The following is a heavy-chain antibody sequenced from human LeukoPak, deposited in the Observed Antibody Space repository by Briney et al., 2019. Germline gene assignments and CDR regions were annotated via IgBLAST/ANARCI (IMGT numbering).Heavy chain of an antibody. V-gene: IGHV1-24*01. D-gene: IGHD6-13*01. J-gene: IGHJ4*02. CDR3: ATEDLIAAVDTGLDY. CDR1: GGTFSSYA. CDR2: FDPEHGDT. Sequence: ASVKVSCKASGGTFSSYAISWVRQAPGKGLEWMGSFDPEHGDTIYAQRLQGRVTMTEDTSTDTAYMGLSSLRSEDTAVYYCATEDLIAAVDTGLDYWGQGTLVTVSS.